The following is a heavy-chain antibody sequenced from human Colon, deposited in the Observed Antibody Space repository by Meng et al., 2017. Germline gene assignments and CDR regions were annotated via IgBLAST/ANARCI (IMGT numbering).Heavy chain of an antibody. J-gene: IGHJ5*02. Sequence: VQPQESCPGLVRPSETLPLTCTVSGASVSSGDYYWSWIRQPPGKGLEWLGYIYYTGNTNYNPSLKNRVTISLDTSNNQFSLKLTSMTAADAAIYYCARVNGDFDEAWFDPWGQGTLVTSPQ. D-gene: IGHD2-21*02. CDR1: GASVSSGDYY. CDR2: IYYTGNT. V-gene: IGHV4-61*08. CDR3: ARVNGDFDEAWFDP.